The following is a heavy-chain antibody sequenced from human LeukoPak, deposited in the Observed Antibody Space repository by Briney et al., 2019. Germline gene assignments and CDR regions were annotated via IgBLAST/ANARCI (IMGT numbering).Heavy chain of an antibody. CDR3: ARSQHCSSTSRYLYYYYGMDV. D-gene: IGHD2-2*01. J-gene: IGHJ6*02. CDR1: GGSISSTNYY. Sequence: SETLSLTCTVSGGSISSTNYYWGWIRQPPGKGLEWIGSIYYSGSTYYNPSLKSRVTISVDTSKNQFSLKLSSVTAADTAVYYCARSQHCSSTSRYLYYYYGMDVWGQGTTVTVSS. V-gene: IGHV4-39*01. CDR2: IYYSGST.